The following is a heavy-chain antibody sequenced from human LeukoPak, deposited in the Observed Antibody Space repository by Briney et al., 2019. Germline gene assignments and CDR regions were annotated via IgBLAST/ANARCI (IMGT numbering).Heavy chain of an antibody. CDR1: GFKFSSCW. CDR3: ARDKGIDEYYYDSSGSHFDY. J-gene: IGHJ4*02. D-gene: IGHD3-22*01. CDR2: IKQDGSEK. V-gene: IGHV3-7*01. Sequence: GSLRLSCGASGFKFSSCWMTWVRQAPGKGLEWVATIKQDGSEKYYVDSVKGRFTISRDNAKNSLYLQMNSLRAEDTAVYYCARDKGIDEYYYDSSGSHFDYWGQGTLVTVSS.